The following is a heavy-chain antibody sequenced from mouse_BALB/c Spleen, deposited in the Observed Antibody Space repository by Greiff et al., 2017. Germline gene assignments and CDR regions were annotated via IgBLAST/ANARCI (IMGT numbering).Heavy chain of an antibody. Sequence: EVQGVESGGGLVQPGGSLRLSCATSGFTFTDYYMSWVRQPPGKALEWLGFIRNKANGYTTEYSASVKGRFTISRDNSQSILYLQMNTLGAEDSATYYCARMMDGVDYWGQGTTLTVSS. D-gene: IGHD2-3*01. CDR3: ARMMDGVDY. CDR1: GFTFTDYY. V-gene: IGHV7-3*02. CDR2: IRNKANGYTT. J-gene: IGHJ2*01.